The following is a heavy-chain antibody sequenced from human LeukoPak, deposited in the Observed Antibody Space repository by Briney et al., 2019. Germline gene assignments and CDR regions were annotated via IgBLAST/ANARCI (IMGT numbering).Heavy chain of an antibody. CDR3: ARAPGRGPTNWFDP. V-gene: IGHV1-69*05. J-gene: IGHJ5*02. D-gene: IGHD1-14*01. CDR2: IIPIFGTA. CDR1: GGTFSSYA. Sequence: GASVKVSCKASGGTFSSYAISWVRQAPGQGLEWMGGIIPIFGTANYAQKFQGRVTITTDESTSTAYMELSSLRSEDTAVYYCARAPGRGPTNWFDPWGQGTLVTVSS.